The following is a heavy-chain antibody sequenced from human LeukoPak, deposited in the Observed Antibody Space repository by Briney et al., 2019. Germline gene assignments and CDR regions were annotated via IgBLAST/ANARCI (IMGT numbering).Heavy chain of an antibody. J-gene: IGHJ5*02. CDR3: ARDNYDFWSGPVNWFDP. CDR2: ISSSSSYI. Sequence: PGGSLRLSCAASGFTFSSYSVNWVRQAPGKGLEWVSSISSSSSYIYYADSVKGRFTISRDNAKNSLYLQMNSLRAEDTAVYYCARDNYDFWSGPVNWFDPWGQGTLVTVSS. V-gene: IGHV3-21*01. D-gene: IGHD3-3*01. CDR1: GFTFSSYS.